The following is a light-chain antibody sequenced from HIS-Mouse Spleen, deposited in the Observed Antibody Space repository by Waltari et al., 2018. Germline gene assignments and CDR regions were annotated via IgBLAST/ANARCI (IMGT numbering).Light chain of an antibody. J-gene: IGLJ1*01. Sequence: QSVLTQPPSASWTPGQRVTISCSGSRSNIGSNTVNWYQQLPGTAPKRVIYSNNPRPSGVAARFSGSKSRTSASLAISGVQSEDGAEYYWAAWDDSLNGGVFGTGTKVTVL. CDR3: AAWDDSLNGGV. CDR1: RSNIGSNT. V-gene: IGLV1-44*01. CDR2: SNN.